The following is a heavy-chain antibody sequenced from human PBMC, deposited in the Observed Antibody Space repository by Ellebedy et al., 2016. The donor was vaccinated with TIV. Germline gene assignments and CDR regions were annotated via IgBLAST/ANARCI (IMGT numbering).Heavy chain of an antibody. J-gene: IGHJ4*02. CDR1: GGSISSGAFY. V-gene: IGHV4-31*03. CDR2: IYYSGST. Sequence: SETLSLTCTVSGGSISSGAFYWTWIRQQPGKGLEWIGNIYYSGSTYYKPSLKTRVIISVDTSKNQFSLRLSSVTAADTAVYYCARDEGGSGSLSYWGQGTLVTVSS. D-gene: IGHD3-10*01. CDR3: ARDEGGSGSLSY.